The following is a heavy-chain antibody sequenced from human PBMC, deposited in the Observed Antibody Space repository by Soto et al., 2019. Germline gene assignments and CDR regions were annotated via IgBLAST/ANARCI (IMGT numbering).Heavy chain of an antibody. J-gene: IGHJ6*02. CDR2: ISAYNGNT. V-gene: IGHV1-18*01. CDR1: GYTFTSYG. D-gene: IGHD3-9*01. CDR3: ARSNPRYYDILTGYWGDYYYGMDV. Sequence: QVQLVQSGAEVKKPGASVKVSCKASGYTFTSYGISWVRQAPGQGLEWMGWISAYNGNTNYAQKLQGRVTMTTDTSTSTAYMELRSLRSDDTAVYYCARSNPRYYDILTGYWGDYYYGMDVWGQGTTVTVSS.